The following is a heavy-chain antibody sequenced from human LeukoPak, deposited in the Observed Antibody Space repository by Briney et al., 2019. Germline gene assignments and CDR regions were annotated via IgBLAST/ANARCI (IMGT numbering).Heavy chain of an antibody. D-gene: IGHD1-26*01. CDR1: GGSISSYY. CDR2: IYYSGST. J-gene: IGHJ5*02. V-gene: IGHV4-59*08. Sequence: PSETLSLTCTVSGGSISSYYWSWIRQPPGKGLEWIGYIYYSGSTNCNPSLKSRVTISVDTSKNQFSLKLSSVTAADTAVYYCARQWGSYYGINWFDPWGQGTLVTVSS. CDR3: ARQWGSYYGINWFDP.